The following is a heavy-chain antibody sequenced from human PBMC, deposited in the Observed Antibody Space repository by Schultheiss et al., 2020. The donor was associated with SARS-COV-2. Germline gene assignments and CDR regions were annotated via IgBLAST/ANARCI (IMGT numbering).Heavy chain of an antibody. V-gene: IGHV4-39*01. CDR3: ARRVATIPGGAFDI. J-gene: IGHJ3*02. D-gene: IGHD5-12*01. Sequence: SETLSLTCTVSGGSISSYYWGWIRQPPGKGLEWIGSIFYSGGTYYNPSLKSRVTTSADTSRNQFSLRLRSVTAADTAVYYCARRVATIPGGAFDIWGQGTVVTVSS. CDR2: IFYSGGT. CDR1: GGSISSYY.